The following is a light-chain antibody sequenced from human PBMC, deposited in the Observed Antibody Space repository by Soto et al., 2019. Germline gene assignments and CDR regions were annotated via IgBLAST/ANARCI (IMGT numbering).Light chain of an antibody. CDR3: QHYNSYPVWT. Sequence: DIQMTQSPSTLSASVGDRATITCRASQSISKWLAWYQQKPGKAPNLLISKASTLQSGVPSRFSGSGSRTEFTLTIISLQPDDFATYYGQHYNSYPVWTFGQGTKVEIK. V-gene: IGKV1-5*03. CDR1: QSISKW. CDR2: KAS. J-gene: IGKJ1*01.